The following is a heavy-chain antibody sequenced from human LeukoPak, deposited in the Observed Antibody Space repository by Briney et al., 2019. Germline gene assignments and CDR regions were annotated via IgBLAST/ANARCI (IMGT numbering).Heavy chain of an antibody. J-gene: IGHJ5*02. CDR2: INPSRSVT. CDR3: VRSEGIGDYYYGSGTPQGWFDP. V-gene: IGHV1-2*07. Sequence: GASVNVSCKASGYIFTDYYLHWVGQPAAREREWMGWINPSRSVTNVEHNFEGRVTMIRDMSICTAYMEMRRLKSDDTAVNYCVRSEGIGDYYYGSGTPQGWFDPWGQGTLVTVSS. D-gene: IGHD3-10*01. CDR1: GYIFTDYY.